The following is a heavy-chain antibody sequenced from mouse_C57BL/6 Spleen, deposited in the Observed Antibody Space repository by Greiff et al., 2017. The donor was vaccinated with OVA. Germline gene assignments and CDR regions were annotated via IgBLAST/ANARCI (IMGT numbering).Heavy chain of an antibody. Sequence: VQLQQPGAELVKPGASVKLSCKASGYTFTSYWMQWVKQRPGQGLEWIGEIDPSDSYTNYNQKFKGKATLTVDTSSSTAYMQLSSLTSEDSAVYYCANYYGSSFFDYWGQGTTLTVSS. CDR3: ANYYGSSFFDY. J-gene: IGHJ2*01. CDR1: GYTFTSYW. CDR2: IDPSDSYT. V-gene: IGHV1-50*01. D-gene: IGHD1-1*01.